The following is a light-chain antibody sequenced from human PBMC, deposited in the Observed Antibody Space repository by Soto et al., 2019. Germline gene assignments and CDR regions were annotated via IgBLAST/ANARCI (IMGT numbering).Light chain of an antibody. V-gene: IGLV2-23*02. J-gene: IGLJ1*01. CDR1: SSDVGGYNF. CDR3: CSSGGSPTYV. Sequence: QSALTQPASVSGSPGQSITISCTGTSSDVGGYNFVSWYQQHPDKAPKFIIYEVTNRPSGVSNRFSGSKSGNTASLTISGLQAEDEADYYCCSSGGSPTYVFGTGTKLTVL. CDR2: EVT.